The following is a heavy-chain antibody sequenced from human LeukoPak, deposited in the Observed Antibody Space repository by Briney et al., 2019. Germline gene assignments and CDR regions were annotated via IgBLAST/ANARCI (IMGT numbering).Heavy chain of an antibody. Sequence: SVKVSCKASGGTFSSYAISWVRQAPGQGLEWMGGIIPIFGTANYAQKFHGRVTITADESTSTAYMELSSLRSEDTAVYYCARRPAERPPLDYYYYYGMDVWGQGTTVTVSS. J-gene: IGHJ6*02. CDR2: IIPIFGTA. CDR1: GGTFSSYA. V-gene: IGHV1-69*13. D-gene: IGHD1-14*01. CDR3: ARRPAERPPLDYYYYYGMDV.